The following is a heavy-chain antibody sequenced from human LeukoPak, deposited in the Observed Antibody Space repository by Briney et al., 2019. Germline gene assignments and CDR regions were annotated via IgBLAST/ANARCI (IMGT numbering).Heavy chain of an antibody. J-gene: IGHJ4*02. D-gene: IGHD5-24*01. CDR2: ISSNNRYI. Sequence: GGSLRLSCAASGFTFSTYSMNWVRQAPGKGLEWVSSISSNNRYIYYADSVKGRFTISRDNAKNSLYLQMNSLRVEDTAVYYCAKEGRSLQTYWGQGTLVTVSS. CDR3: AKEGRSLQTY. V-gene: IGHV3-21*04. CDR1: GFTFSTYS.